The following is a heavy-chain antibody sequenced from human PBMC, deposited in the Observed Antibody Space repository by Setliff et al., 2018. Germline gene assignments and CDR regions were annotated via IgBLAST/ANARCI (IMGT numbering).Heavy chain of an antibody. Sequence: GGSLRLSCTASGLTFADAWMNWVRQAPGKGLEWVARVRSNSVGGTTEYGAPVKGRFTISRGDSKDTVYLQMNDLKTEDTGVYFCATRLGDFWGQGTLVTVSS. J-gene: IGHJ4*02. CDR1: GLTFADAW. CDR3: ATRLGDF. CDR2: VRSNSVGGTT. V-gene: IGHV3-15*01.